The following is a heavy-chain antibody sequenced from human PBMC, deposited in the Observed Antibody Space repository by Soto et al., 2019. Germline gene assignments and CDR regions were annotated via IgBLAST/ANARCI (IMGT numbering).Heavy chain of an antibody. Sequence: EVQLLESGGGLVKPGGSLRLSCAASGFTFSDGWMSWVRQAPGKGLQWVGCIKSKIAGGTADYSAPVKGRFTISRDDSKDTLYLQMNSLKTEDTAVYYCTTDSTQTFCDGGPCYSIQTKTHDSWGQGTLVTVSS. D-gene: IGHD2-15*01. CDR2: IKSKIAGGTA. J-gene: IGHJ5*02. CDR3: TTDSTQTFCDGGPCYSIQTKTHDS. V-gene: IGHV3-15*01. CDR1: GFTFSDGW.